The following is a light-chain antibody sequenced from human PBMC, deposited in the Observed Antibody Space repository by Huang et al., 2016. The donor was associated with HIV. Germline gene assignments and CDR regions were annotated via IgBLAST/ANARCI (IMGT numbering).Light chain of an antibody. CDR2: GAS. Sequence: GDRATLSCRASQSVGSNLAWYQQKPGQAPRLLLYGASTRAPDVPARCSGSGSGTDFTLNISSLQSEDFAVYFCQQYYDWPPELTFGGGTKVEI. CDR3: QQYYDWPPELT. J-gene: IGKJ4*01. CDR1: QSVGSN. V-gene: IGKV3-15*01.